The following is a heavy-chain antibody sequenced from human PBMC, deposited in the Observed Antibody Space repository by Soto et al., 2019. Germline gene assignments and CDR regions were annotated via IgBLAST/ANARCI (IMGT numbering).Heavy chain of an antibody. CDR2: ISPNNGAT. D-gene: IGHD1-1*01. J-gene: IGHJ5*02. CDR1: GYIFPDYG. Sequence: QVQLVQSGAEVQKPRASVKVSCKASGYIFPDYGISWVRQVPGQGLEWMGWISPNNGATNYAQKFQGRVTMTTDTSTSTAYMELRSLRSDDTAVYYCARDPGGATGFDPWGQGTLVTVSS. V-gene: IGHV1-18*01. CDR3: ARDPGGATGFDP.